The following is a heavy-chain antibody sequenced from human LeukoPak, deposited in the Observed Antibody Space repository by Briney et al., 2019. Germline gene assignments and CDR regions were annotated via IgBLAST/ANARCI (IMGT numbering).Heavy chain of an antibody. V-gene: IGHV4-34*12. CDR3: ASFKQWRTYYFDY. CDR1: GGSFSGYY. Sequence: PSETLSLTCAVYGGSFSGYYWSWIRQPPGKGLEWIGEIIHSGSTNYNPSLKSRVTISVDTSKNQFSLKLSSVTAADTAVYYCASFKQWRTYYFDYWGQGTLVTVSS. CDR2: IIHSGST. J-gene: IGHJ4*02. D-gene: IGHD6-19*01.